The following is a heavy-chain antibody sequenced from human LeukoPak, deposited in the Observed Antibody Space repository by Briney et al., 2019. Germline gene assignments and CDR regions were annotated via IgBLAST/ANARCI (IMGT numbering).Heavy chain of an antibody. CDR2: ISGSGGST. J-gene: IGHJ6*03. D-gene: IGHD1-26*01. CDR1: GFTFSSYA. V-gene: IGHV3-23*01. CDR3: AKDLGYNFYYMDV. Sequence: GGSLRLSCAASGFTFSSYAMSWIRQAPGKGLELVSAISGSGGSTYYADSVKGRFTISGDNSKNTLYLQMNSLRAEDTAVYYCAKDLGYNFYYMDVWGKGTTVTVSS.